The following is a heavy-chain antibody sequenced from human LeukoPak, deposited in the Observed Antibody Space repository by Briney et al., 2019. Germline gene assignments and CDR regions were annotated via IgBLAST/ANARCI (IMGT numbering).Heavy chain of an antibody. V-gene: IGHV4-39*07. CDR2: IYYSGST. CDR3: ARAYYGSGSYYYY. CDR1: GGSISSSSYY. Sequence: PSETLSLTCTVSGGSISSSSYYWGWIRQPPGKGLEWIGSIYYSGSTYYNPSLKSRVTISVDTSKNQFSLKLSSVTAADTAVYYCARAYYGSGSYYYYWGQGTLVTVSS. D-gene: IGHD3-10*01. J-gene: IGHJ4*02.